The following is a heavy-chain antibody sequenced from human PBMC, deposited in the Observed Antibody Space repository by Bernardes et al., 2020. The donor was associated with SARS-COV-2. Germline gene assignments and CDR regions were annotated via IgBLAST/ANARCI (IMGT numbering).Heavy chain of an antibody. V-gene: IGHV4-31*03. CDR2: IFYTGNT. CDR1: GASISRGDSF. J-gene: IGHJ4*02. D-gene: IGHD1-26*01. CDR3: ARAAPVNSVHVHFDY. Sequence: SETLSLTCSVSGASISRGDSFWSWVRQHPGEGLEWIGYIFYTGNTFYNPSLKSRVGISVDTSKNQFSLKLSSVTAADTAVYYCARAAPVNSVHVHFDYWGQGTVVTVSS.